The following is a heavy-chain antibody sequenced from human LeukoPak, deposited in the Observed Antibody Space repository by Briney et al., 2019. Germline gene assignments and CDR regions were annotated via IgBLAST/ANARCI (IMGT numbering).Heavy chain of an antibody. CDR1: GYTLTELS. CDR2: FDPEDGET. CDR3: ARDLSEYYDSSGYPDY. V-gene: IGHV1-24*01. J-gene: IGHJ4*02. D-gene: IGHD3-22*01. Sequence: ASVKVSCKVSGYTLTELSMHWVRQAPGKGLEWMGGFDPEDGETIYAQKFQGRVTITADKSTSTAYMELSSLRSEDTAVYYCARDLSEYYDSSGYPDYWGQGTLVTVSS.